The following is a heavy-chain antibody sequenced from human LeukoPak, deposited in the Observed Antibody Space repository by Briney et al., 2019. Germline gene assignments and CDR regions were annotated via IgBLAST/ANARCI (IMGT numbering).Heavy chain of an antibody. J-gene: IGHJ4*02. D-gene: IGHD3-22*01. Sequence: ASVKVSCKPSGYTFNTYSITWVRQAPGQGLEWMGWTSPYNGNTNYAQKFQGRVTMTTDTSTSTAYMELRSLRSDDTAVYYCARGPHERSGYPDYWGQGTLVTVSS. CDR2: TSPYNGNT. CDR1: GYTFNTYS. V-gene: IGHV1-18*01. CDR3: ARGPHERSGYPDY.